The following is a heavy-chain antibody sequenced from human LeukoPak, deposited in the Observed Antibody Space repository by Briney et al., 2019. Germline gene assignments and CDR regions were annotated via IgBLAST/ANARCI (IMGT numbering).Heavy chain of an antibody. J-gene: IGHJ5*02. CDR3: ARDLYLGYSYGYIGNWFDP. D-gene: IGHD5-18*01. CDR1: GGSISSYY. Sequence: SETLSLTCTVSGGSISSYYWSWIRQPAGKGLEWIRRIYTSGSTNYNPSLKSRVTMSVDTSKNQFSLKLSSVTAADTAVYYCARDLYLGYSYGYIGNWFDPSGQGTLVTVSS. CDR2: IYTSGST. V-gene: IGHV4-4*07.